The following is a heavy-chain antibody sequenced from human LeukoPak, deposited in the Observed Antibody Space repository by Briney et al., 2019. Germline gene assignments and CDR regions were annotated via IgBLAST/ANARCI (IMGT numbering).Heavy chain of an antibody. D-gene: IGHD6-19*01. V-gene: IGHV1-46*01. CDR1: GYIFTSYN. Sequence: GASVKVSCKTSGYIFTSYNIYWVRQAPGQGLEWMGIINPSGGSTNYAQKVQGRVTMTRDTSTSTVYMELSSLRSEDTAVYYCARFAVHRRITVPGQFGLDYWGQGTLVSVSS. CDR2: INPSGGST. J-gene: IGHJ4*02. CDR3: ARFAVHRRITVPGQFGLDY.